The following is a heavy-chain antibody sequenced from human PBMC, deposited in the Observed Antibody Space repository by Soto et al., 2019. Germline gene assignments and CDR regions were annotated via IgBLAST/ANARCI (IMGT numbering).Heavy chain of an antibody. D-gene: IGHD6-13*01. J-gene: IGHJ4*02. V-gene: IGHV1-69*01. CDR2: IIPIFGTA. CDR1: GGTFSSYA. Sequence: QVQLVQSGAEVQKPGSSVKVSCKASGGTFSSYAISWVRQAPGQGLGWMGGIIPIFGTANYAQKFQGRVTITANECTSTAYMEQSNLRSEDTAVYYCAREWGSYSSSWPTFDYWGQGTLVTVSS. CDR3: AREWGSYSSSWPTFDY.